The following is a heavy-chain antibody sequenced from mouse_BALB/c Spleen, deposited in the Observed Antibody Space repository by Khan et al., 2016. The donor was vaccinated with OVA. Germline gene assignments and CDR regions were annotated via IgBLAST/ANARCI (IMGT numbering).Heavy chain of an antibody. J-gene: IGHJ1*01. Sequence: VQLKESGPDLVKPGASVKISCKASGYSFTGYYIHWVKQSHGMSLEWIGRVNPDNGGTSSNQKFKGKAILTVDKSSNTAYMELRSLTSEDSAVYSCAIYHGYFDVWGAGTTVTVSS. CDR2: VNPDNGGT. CDR1: GYSFTGYY. CDR3: AIYHGYFDV. D-gene: IGHD1-1*01. V-gene: IGHV1-26*01.